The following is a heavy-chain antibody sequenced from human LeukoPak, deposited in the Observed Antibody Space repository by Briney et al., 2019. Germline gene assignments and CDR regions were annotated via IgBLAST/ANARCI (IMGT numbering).Heavy chain of an antibody. V-gene: IGHV1-2*02. D-gene: IGHD6-19*01. Sequence: GSVKVSCKASGYTFTGYYMHWVRQAPGQGLEWMGWINPNSGGTNYAQKFQGRVTMTRDTSISTAYMELSRLRSDDTAVYHCARLPGYSSGWYFDYWGQGTLVTVSS. J-gene: IGHJ4*02. CDR2: INPNSGGT. CDR1: GYTFTGYY. CDR3: ARLPGYSSGWYFDY.